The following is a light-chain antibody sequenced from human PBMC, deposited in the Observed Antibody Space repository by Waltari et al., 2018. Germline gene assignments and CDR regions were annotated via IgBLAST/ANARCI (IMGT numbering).Light chain of an antibody. CDR1: QSVSSN. CDR2: GAS. CDR3: QQYNNWPPWT. V-gene: IGKV3-15*01. J-gene: IGKJ1*01. Sequence: EIVMTQSPATLSVSPGERATISCRASQSVSSNLPWYQQKPGQAPRLLIYGASTRATGIPARFSGSGSGTEFTLTISSLQSEDFAVYYCQQYNNWPPWTFGQGTKVEIK.